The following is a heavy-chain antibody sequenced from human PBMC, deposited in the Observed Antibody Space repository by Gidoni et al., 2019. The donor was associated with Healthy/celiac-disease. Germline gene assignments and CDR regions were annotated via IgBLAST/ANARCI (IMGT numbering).Heavy chain of an antibody. Sequence: QLQLQESGPRLVKPSETLSLSCTVSGDSFSNPDYYWGWVRQPPGKGLEWIGTVYYRGTTYYNPSLKSRVTILVHTSLNQFSLRLSSVTAADTAIYYCARDIRYSSSWSHFDFWGQGTLATVSP. V-gene: IGHV4-39*07. CDR3: ARDIRYSSSWSHFDF. CDR1: GDSFSNPDYY. CDR2: VYYRGTT. J-gene: IGHJ4*02. D-gene: IGHD6-13*01.